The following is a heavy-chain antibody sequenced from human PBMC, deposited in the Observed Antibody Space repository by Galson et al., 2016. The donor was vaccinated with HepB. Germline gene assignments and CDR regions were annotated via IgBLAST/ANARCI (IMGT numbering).Heavy chain of an antibody. CDR1: GFSFSSYA. CDR3: ASQIARYFGEAADY. J-gene: IGHJ4*02. CDR2: ISYDGTDK. Sequence: SLRLSCAASGFSFSSYAMHWVRQAPGKGLEWVSVISYDGTDKYYVDSVKGRFTVSRDSSENTLYLQMDSLRAEDSAVYYCASQIARYFGEAADYWGQGTLVTVAS. D-gene: IGHD3-9*01. V-gene: IGHV3-33*01.